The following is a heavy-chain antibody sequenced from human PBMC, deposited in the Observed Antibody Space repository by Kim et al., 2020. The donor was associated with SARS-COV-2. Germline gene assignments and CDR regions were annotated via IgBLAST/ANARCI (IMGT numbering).Heavy chain of an antibody. D-gene: IGHD1-26*01. CDR3: VKDTSGSQLGYYYAMDV. V-gene: IGHV3-9*01. J-gene: IGHJ6*02. CDR2: ISWSSGNI. CDR1: GFTFNNYA. Sequence: GGSLRLSCAASGFTFNNYAIHWVRQAPGKGLEWVSGISWSSGNIGYGDSVKGRFTTSRDNAKKSLYLQMNSLRAEDTAIYYCVKDTSGSQLGYYYAMDVWGQGTTVTVSS.